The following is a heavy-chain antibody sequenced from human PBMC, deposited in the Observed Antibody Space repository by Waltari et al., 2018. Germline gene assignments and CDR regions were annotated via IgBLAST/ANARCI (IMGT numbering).Heavy chain of an antibody. CDR3: ARETGSSSEAY. Sequence: QVQLVESGGGVVQPGGSLRLSCAASGFTFSRYGMHWVRRAPGKGLEWVAVIWFDGSNKFYADSVRGQFTISRDNSKNTLYLLMNSLRADDTAVYYCARETGSSSEAYWGQGTLVTVSS. CDR2: IWFDGSNK. J-gene: IGHJ4*02. CDR1: GFTFSRYG. D-gene: IGHD6-6*01. V-gene: IGHV3-33*01.